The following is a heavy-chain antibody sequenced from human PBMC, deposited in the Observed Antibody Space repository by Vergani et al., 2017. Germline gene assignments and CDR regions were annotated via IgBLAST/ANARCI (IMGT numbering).Heavy chain of an antibody. CDR2: IVPILGIA. J-gene: IGHJ6*02. D-gene: IGHD4-17*01. CDR3: AIRSLYCGDYEPPVYFYDDGMDD. V-gene: IGHV1-69*04. Sequence: QVQLVQSGAEVKKPGSSVKVSCKASGGTFSSYAISWVRQAPGQGLEWMGRIVPILGIANYAQKFQGRVTITADKSTSTAYMELSSLRSEDTGVNYCAIRSLYCGDYEPPVYFYDDGMDDWGQGTTVTVSS. CDR1: GGTFSSYA.